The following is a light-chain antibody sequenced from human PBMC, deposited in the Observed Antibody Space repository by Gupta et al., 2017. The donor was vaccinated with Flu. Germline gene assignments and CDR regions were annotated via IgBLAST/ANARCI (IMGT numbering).Light chain of an antibody. V-gene: IGKV3-20*01. CDR3: QQYGASPPRYT. CDR2: GAS. CDR1: QSLSNHS. Sequence: LTLSPGESATLFCRASQSLSNHSLAWYQQKPGQGPRLLIYGASRRATGIQDRFSGSGAGTDFTLSISRLEPEDFAVYYCQQYGASPPRYTFGQGTKLEIK. J-gene: IGKJ2*01.